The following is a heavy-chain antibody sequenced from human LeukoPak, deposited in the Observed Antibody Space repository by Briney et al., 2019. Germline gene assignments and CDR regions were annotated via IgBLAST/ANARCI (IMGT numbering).Heavy chain of an antibody. D-gene: IGHD5-18*01. CDR1: GYSISSGYY. V-gene: IGHV4-38-2*02. Sequence: PSETLSLTCTVSGYSISSGYYWSWIRQPPGKGLEWIGYIYYSGSTNYNPSLKSRVTISVDTSKNQFSLKLSSVTAADTAVYYCVRGTAMATDAFDIWGQGTMVTVSS. CDR2: IYYSGST. CDR3: VRGTAMATDAFDI. J-gene: IGHJ3*02.